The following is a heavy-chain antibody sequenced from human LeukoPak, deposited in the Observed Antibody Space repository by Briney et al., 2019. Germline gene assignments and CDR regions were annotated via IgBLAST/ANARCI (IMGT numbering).Heavy chain of an antibody. CDR2: ISYDGSNK. V-gene: IGHV3-30*18. CDR3: AKPPPSSGWAFDY. J-gene: IGHJ4*02. Sequence: PGGSLRLSCAASGFIFSYYGMHWVRQAPGKGLEWVAVISYDGSNKYYADSVKGRFTISRDNSKNTLYLQMNSLRAEDTAVYYCAKPPPSSGWAFDYWGQGTLVTVSS. CDR1: GFIFSYYG. D-gene: IGHD6-19*01.